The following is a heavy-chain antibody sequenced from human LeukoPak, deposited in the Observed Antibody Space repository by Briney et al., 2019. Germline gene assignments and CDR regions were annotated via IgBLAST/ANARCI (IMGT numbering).Heavy chain of an antibody. D-gene: IGHD6-19*01. CDR2: IYYSGST. V-gene: IGHV4-39*01. Sequence: PGGSLRLSCAASGFTFSSYAMSWVRQAPGKGLEWIGSIYYSGSTYYNPSLKSRVTISVDTSKNQFSLKLSSVTAADTAVYYCARGGVGQWLVASGNYFDYWGQGTLVTVSS. CDR1: GFTFSSYA. J-gene: IGHJ4*02. CDR3: ARGGVGQWLVASGNYFDY.